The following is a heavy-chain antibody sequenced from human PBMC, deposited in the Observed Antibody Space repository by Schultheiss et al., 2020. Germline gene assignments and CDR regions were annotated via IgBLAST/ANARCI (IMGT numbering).Heavy chain of an antibody. CDR1: GFTFSNAW. CDR3: TTRATIRYFGMDV. D-gene: IGHD5-24*01. V-gene: IGHV3-15*01. CDR2: IKSETDGGAI. Sequence: GGSLRLSCAASGFTFSNAWMSWVRQAPGKGLEWVGRIKSETDGGAIDYAAPVKARFTISRDDSKNTLYLQMNSLKTEDTAVYYCTTRATIRYFGMDVWGQGTTVTVSS. J-gene: IGHJ6*02.